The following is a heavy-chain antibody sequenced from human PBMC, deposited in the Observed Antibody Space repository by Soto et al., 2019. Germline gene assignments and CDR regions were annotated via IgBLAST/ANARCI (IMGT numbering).Heavy chain of an antibody. Sequence: QITLKESGPTLVKPTQTLTLTCTFSGLSLSTTGVGVGWIRQPPGKALEWLALIYWDDDKRYSPSLKSRLTIPKDTSKTQVVLTMTNMDPVDTATYYCVQSRCGGDCLQSYSSHSYYGLDVWGQGTTVTVSS. J-gene: IGHJ6*02. V-gene: IGHV2-5*02. D-gene: IGHD2-21*02. CDR1: GLSLSTTGVG. CDR3: VQSRCGGDCLQSYSSHSYYGLDV. CDR2: IYWDDDK.